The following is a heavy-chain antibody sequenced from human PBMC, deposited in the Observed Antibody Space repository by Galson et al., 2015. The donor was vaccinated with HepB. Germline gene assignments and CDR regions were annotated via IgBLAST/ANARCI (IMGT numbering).Heavy chain of an antibody. CDR1: GFTFSSYG. Sequence: SLRLSCAASGFTFSSYGMHWVRQAPGKGLEWVAVISYDGSNKYYADSVKGRFTISRDNSKNTLYLRMNSLRAEDTAVYYCARGGVVVPAAINYYYYYYMDVWGKGTTVTVSS. V-gene: IGHV3-30*03. CDR3: ARGGVVVPAAINYYYYYYMDV. J-gene: IGHJ6*03. CDR2: ISYDGSNK. D-gene: IGHD2-2*02.